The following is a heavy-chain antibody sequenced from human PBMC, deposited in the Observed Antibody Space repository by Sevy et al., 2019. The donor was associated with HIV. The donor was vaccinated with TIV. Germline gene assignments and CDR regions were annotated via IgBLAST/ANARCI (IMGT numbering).Heavy chain of an antibody. Sequence: GGSLRLSCAASGFTFSNYVMHWVRQAPGKGLEWVTFIASYGNDEDYADSVKGRFTISRDNSKNTLYLQMNSLRPEDTAVYYCAKALNPALESMLQVIPRTLKGFDVWGQGTMVTVSS. CDR3: AKALNPALESMLQVIPRTLKGFDV. CDR2: IASYGNDE. D-gene: IGHD2-21*01. J-gene: IGHJ3*01. V-gene: IGHV3-30*04. CDR1: GFTFSNYV.